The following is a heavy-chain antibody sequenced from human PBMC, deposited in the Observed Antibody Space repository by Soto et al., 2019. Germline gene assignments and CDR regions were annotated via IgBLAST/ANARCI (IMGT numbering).Heavy chain of an antibody. Sequence: SETLSLTCAVYSVSFSGYNWTWIRQSPGKGLEWIGEINPSGSPNYNPSLKSRVTMSLDTSKNHFSLKLRSVTAADTAVYYCARAHDFWGGRQQPIDSWGQGTLVT. V-gene: IGHV4-34*01. J-gene: IGHJ4*02. CDR3: ARAHDFWGGRQQPIDS. CDR2: INPSGSP. D-gene: IGHD3-3*01. CDR1: SVSFSGYN.